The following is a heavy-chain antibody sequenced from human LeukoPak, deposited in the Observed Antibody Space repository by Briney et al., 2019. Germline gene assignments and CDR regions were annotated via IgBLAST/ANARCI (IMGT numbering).Heavy chain of an antibody. CDR2: ISSSSSTI. J-gene: IGHJ5*02. D-gene: IGHD2-2*01. CDR1: GFTFSSYS. CDR3: ATNRVPETTYCSSTSCYVMKFDP. Sequence: PGGSLRLSYAASGFTFSSYSMNWVRQAPGKGLEWVSYISSSSSTIYYADSVKGGFTSSRDNSKNSLYLQMNSLRAEDTAVYYCATNRVPETTYCSSTSCYVMKFDPWGQGTLVTVSS. V-gene: IGHV3-48*04.